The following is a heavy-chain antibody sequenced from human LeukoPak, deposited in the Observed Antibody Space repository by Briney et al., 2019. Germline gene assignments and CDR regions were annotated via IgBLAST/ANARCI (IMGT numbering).Heavy chain of an antibody. V-gene: IGHV1-69*13. D-gene: IGHD6-13*01. Sequence: SVKVSCKASGGTFSNYAISWVRQAPGQGPEWMGGIIPIFGTANYAQEFQGRVTITADGSTSTAYMELSSLRSEDTAVYYCARADSSSPSGGAFDIWGQGTMVTVSS. J-gene: IGHJ3*02. CDR2: IIPIFGTA. CDR1: GGTFSNYA. CDR3: ARADSSSPSGGAFDI.